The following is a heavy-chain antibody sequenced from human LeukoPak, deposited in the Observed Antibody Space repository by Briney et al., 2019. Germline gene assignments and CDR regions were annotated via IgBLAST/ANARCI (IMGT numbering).Heavy chain of an antibody. CDR3: ATDRGWRTSGYYLYYFES. D-gene: IGHD3-3*01. V-gene: IGHV3-7*01. CDR1: RFILSGYF. CDR2: IKHDGGEE. J-gene: IGHJ4*02. Sequence: GGSLRLSCAASRFILSGYFMSWVRQAPGKGLEWVASIKHDGGEEYYVDSVRGRFTISRDNTKSSLYLQMSSLRAEDTAVYYCATDRGWRTSGYYLYYFESWGQGTLVTVSS.